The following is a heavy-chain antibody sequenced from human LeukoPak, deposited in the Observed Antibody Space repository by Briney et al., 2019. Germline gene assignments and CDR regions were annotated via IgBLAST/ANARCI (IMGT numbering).Heavy chain of an antibody. CDR3: ARDPSAVRANTYA. Sequence: GGSLRLSCAASGFTVSNDYMSWVRQAPGKGLEWVSVIYSDVSTYYADSVKGRFTISRDHSKNTLYLQMNSLRAEDTAVYYCARDPSAVRANTYAWGQGTLVTVSS. D-gene: IGHD2-2*01. J-gene: IGHJ5*02. V-gene: IGHV3-66*01. CDR1: GFTVSNDY. CDR2: IYSDVST.